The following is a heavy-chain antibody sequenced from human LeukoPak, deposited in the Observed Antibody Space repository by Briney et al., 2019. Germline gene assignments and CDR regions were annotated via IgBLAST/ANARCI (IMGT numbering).Heavy chain of an antibody. J-gene: IGHJ3*02. V-gene: IGHV1-8*02. CDR1: GYTFTGYY. CDR3: ARAPFMTDDAFDI. D-gene: IGHD3-16*01. CDR2: MNPNSGNT. Sequence: ASVKVSCKASGYTFTGYYMHWVRQAPGQGLEWMGWMNPNSGNTGYAQKFQGRVTMTRNTSISTAYMELSSLRSEDTAVYYCARAPFMTDDAFDIWGQGTMVTVSS.